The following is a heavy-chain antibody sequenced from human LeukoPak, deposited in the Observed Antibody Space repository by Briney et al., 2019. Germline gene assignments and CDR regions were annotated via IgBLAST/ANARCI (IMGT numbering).Heavy chain of an antibody. V-gene: IGHV3-64*01. CDR1: GFTFSSYA. D-gene: IGHD3-22*01. J-gene: IGHJ4*02. CDR3: ARSGYYDRWYFDY. CDR2: ISSNGGST. Sequence: GGSLRLSCAASGFTFSSYAMHWVRQAPGKGLEYVSAISSNGGSTYHANSVKGRLTISRDNSKNTLYLQMGSLRAEDMAVYYCARSGYYDRWYFDYWGQGTLVTVSS.